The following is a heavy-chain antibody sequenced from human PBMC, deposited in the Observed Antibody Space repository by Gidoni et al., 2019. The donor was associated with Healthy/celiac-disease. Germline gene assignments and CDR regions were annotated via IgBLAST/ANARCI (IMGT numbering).Heavy chain of an antibody. CDR1: GFTFSRYG. CDR3: AKVGVVGATAVWIDY. V-gene: IGHV3-23*01. D-gene: IGHD1-26*01. J-gene: IGHJ4*02. Sequence: EVQLLESGGGLVQPGGSLRLSCAAYGFTFSRYGMSWVRQAPGKGLEWVSAISGSGGSTYYADSVKGRFTISRDNSKNTLYLQMNSLSAEDTAVYYCAKVGVVGATAVWIDYWGQGTLVTVSS. CDR2: ISGSGGST.